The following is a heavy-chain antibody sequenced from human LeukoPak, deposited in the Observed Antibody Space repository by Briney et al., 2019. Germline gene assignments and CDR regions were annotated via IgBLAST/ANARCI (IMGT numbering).Heavy chain of an antibody. D-gene: IGHD3-3*01. Sequence: SETLSLTCTVSGGSISSGGYYWSWIRQPPGKGLEWIGYIYHSGSTYYNPSLKSRVTISVDRSKNQFSLKLNSVTAADTAVYYCARGVRFLERNWFDPWGQGTLVTVSS. CDR2: IYHSGST. J-gene: IGHJ5*02. V-gene: IGHV4-30-2*01. CDR1: GGSISSGGYY. CDR3: ARGVRFLERNWFDP.